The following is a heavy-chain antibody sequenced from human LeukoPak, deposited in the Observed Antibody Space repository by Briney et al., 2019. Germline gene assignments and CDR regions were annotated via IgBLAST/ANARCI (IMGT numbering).Heavy chain of an antibody. Sequence: GGSLRLSCAASGFTVSSNYMSWVRQAPGKGLEWVSVIYSGGSTYYADSVKGRFTISRDNSKNTLYLQMNSLRAEDTAVYYCAKGEYYYDSSAGHYFDYWGQGTLVTVSS. CDR2: IYSGGST. CDR3: AKGEYYYDSSAGHYFDY. D-gene: IGHD3-22*01. J-gene: IGHJ4*02. V-gene: IGHV3-53*01. CDR1: GFTVSSNY.